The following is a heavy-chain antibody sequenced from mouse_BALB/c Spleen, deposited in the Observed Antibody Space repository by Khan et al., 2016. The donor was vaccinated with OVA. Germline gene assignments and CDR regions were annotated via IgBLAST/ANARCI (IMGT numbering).Heavy chain of an antibody. D-gene: IGHD2-3*01. Sequence: EVQLQQSGAELVKPGASVRLSCTASGFTIKDTYIHWVKQRPEQGLEWIGRIAPANGNTKYDPKFQDQATITLDTSSNTSYLQLSSLTSEDTTVFSSAHSSYDPRFFDVWGAGTTVTVSS. CDR2: IAPANGNT. CDR3: AHSSYDPRFFDV. CDR1: GFTIKDTY. J-gene: IGHJ1*01. V-gene: IGHV14-3*02.